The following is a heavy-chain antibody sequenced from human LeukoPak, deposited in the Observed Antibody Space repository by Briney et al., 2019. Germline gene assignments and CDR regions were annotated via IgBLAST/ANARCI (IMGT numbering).Heavy chain of an antibody. Sequence: EASVKVSCKASGYTFTSYAMHWVRQAPGQRLEWMGWINAGNGNTKYSQKFQGRVTITRDTSASTAYMELRSLRSDDTAVYYCARTYYDILTFIDYWGQGTLVTVSS. CDR2: INAGNGNT. D-gene: IGHD3-9*01. V-gene: IGHV1-3*01. J-gene: IGHJ4*02. CDR3: ARTYYDILTFIDY. CDR1: GYTFTSYA.